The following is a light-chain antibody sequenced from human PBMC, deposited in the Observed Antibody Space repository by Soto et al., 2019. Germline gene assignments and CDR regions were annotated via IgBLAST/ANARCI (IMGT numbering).Light chain of an antibody. V-gene: IGLV1-40*01. Sequence: QSLLTQPPSMSAAPGQNVTISCSGPSHTIGDNHVSWYQHLPGTAPKLLIYVNTNRPSGVPDRFSGSKSGSSTSLAITGLQSEDEAAYYCQSYDSSLIGLIFGLGTKLTVL. J-gene: IGLJ2*01. CDR3: QSYDSSLIGLI. CDR2: VNT. CDR1: SHTIGDNH.